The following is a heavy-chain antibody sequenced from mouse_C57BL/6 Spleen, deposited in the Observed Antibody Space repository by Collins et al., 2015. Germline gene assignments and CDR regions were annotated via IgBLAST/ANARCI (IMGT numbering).Heavy chain of an antibody. Sequence: EVKLVESGGGLVQPGGSLRLSCATSGFTFTDYYMSWVRQPPGKALEWLGFIRNKANGYTTEYSASVKGRFTISRDNSQSILYLQMNTLRAEDSATYYCARGDYRYYFDYWGQGTTLTVSS. CDR3: ARGDYRYYFDY. V-gene: IGHV7-3*02. CDR2: IRNKANGYTT. CDR1: GFTFTDYY. J-gene: IGHJ2*01. D-gene: IGHD2-14*01.